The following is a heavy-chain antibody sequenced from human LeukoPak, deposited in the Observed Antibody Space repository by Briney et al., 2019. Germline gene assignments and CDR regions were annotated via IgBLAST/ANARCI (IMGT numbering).Heavy chain of an antibody. J-gene: IGHJ5*02. Sequence: ASAKVSCKASGYTFTGYYMHWVRQAPGQGLEWMGRINPNSGGTNYAQKFQGRVTMTRDTSISTAYMELSRLRYDDTAVYYCARDWEQLVTNWFDPWGQGTLVTVSS. CDR3: ARDWEQLVTNWFDP. CDR1: GYTFTGYY. V-gene: IGHV1-2*06. CDR2: INPNSGGT. D-gene: IGHD6-13*01.